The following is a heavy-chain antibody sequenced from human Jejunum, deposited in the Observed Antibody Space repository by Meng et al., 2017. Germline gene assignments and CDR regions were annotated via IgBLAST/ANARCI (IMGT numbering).Heavy chain of an antibody. CDR2: IYWDDDK. V-gene: IGHV2-5*02. D-gene: IGHD6-19*01. J-gene: IGHJ4*02. Sequence: QITLKWFVPTQVKPPQTLTMTCTFSGFSFSTSGVGVGWIRQPPGKALEWLVFIYWDDDKRYSPSLKTRLSITKDTSQNLVVLTMTNMDPVDTGTYYCAHRNIGVGTGWDYGYFDYWGQGTLVTVSS. CDR1: GFSFSTSGVG. CDR3: AHRNIGVGTGWDYGYFDY.